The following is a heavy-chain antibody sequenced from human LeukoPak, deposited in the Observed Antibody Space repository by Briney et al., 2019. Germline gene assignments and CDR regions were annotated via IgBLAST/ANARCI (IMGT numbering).Heavy chain of an antibody. J-gene: IGHJ4*02. CDR2: IKQDGNEK. CDR1: GFTFSAYW. Sequence: GGSLRLSCAASGFTFSAYWMIWVRRAPGKGLEWVANIKQDGNEKYYVDSVKGRFTTSRDNAKNSLFLQMNSLRVEDTAVYYCVRGGKWGSFDHWGQGTLVTVSS. V-gene: IGHV3-7*01. CDR3: VRGGKWGSFDH. D-gene: IGHD3-16*01.